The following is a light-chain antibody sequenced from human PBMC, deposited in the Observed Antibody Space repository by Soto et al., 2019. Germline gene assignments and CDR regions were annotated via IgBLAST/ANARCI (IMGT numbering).Light chain of an antibody. V-gene: IGKV1-39*01. CDR3: QQSYSSPPT. CDR2: AAF. J-gene: IGKJ1*01. Sequence: DIQMTQSPSSLSASVEDRVIITCRASQSISNHLNWYQQKPGKAPKLLIFAAFSLQSGVPSRFSGSRSGPDFTLPISSLQPEDFATYYCQQSYSSPPTFGQGTKVEIK. CDR1: QSISNH.